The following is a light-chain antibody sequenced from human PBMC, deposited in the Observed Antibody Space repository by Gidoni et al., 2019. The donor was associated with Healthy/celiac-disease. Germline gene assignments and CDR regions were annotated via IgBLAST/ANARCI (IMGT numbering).Light chain of an antibody. CDR3: QQSYSTPLP. CDR1: QSISSY. V-gene: IGKV1-39*01. CDR2: AAS. J-gene: IGKJ2*01. Sequence: DIQMTQSPSSLSASVGDRVTITCRASQSISSYLNWYQQKPGKAPKLLIYAASSLQSGVPSRFSGSGSGTDFTLTISSLQHEDFATYYCQQSYSTPLPFGQGTKLEIK.